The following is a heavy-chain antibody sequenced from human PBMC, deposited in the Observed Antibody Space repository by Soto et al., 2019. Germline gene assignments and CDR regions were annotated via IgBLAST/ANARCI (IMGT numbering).Heavy chain of an antibody. J-gene: IGHJ6*02. V-gene: IGHV3-33*01. CDR1: GFTFSNYG. D-gene: IGHD6-19*01. Sequence: GGSLRLSCAASGFTFSNYGMHWVRQAPGKGLEWVAVIWYDGSNEYYTDSVKGRFTISRDNSKNTLYPQMSSLRAEDTAVYYCARDDIPGRAVAIYGMDVWGQGTTVTVSS. CDR2: IWYDGSNE. CDR3: ARDDIPGRAVAIYGMDV.